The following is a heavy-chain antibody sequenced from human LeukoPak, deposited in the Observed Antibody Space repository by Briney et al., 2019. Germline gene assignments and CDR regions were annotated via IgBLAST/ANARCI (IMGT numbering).Heavy chain of an antibody. D-gene: IGHD3-10*01. J-gene: IGHJ4*02. CDR3: AMGVREIGY. CDR1: GFTFSDYY. V-gene: IGHV3-11*01. CDR2: ISSSGRAT. Sequence: GGSLRLSCAASGFTFSDYYMSWLRQTPGKGLEWISYISSSGRATYYADSVKGRFTISRDNSKNTLYLQMNSLRVEDTAVYYCAMGVREIGYWGQGTLVTVSS.